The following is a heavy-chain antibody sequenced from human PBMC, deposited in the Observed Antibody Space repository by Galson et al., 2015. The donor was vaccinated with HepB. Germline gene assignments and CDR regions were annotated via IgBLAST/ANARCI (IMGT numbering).Heavy chain of an antibody. CDR1: SGSLSNYY. CDR2: IYYTGST. Sequence: TLSLTCTVSSGSLSNYYWSWIRQPPGKGLEWIGYIYYTGSTDYNPSLKSRVTISIDTSENQFSLKLSSVTAADTAVYSCARNKIYNGASYYGMDVWSQGTTVTVSS. D-gene: IGHD1-1*01. J-gene: IGHJ6*02. CDR3: ARNKIYNGASYYGMDV. V-gene: IGHV4-59*01.